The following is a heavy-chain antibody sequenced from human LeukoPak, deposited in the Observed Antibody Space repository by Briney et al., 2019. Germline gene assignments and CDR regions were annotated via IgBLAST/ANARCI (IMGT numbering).Heavy chain of an antibody. V-gene: IGHV3-48*02. CDR2: ISSGSGTR. D-gene: IGHD3-10*01. Sequence: GGSLRLSCAASGFTFSTYSMNWVRQAPGKGLESVAYISSGSGTRSYADSVKGRFTSSRDNAKNSLYLQMNSLRDEDTAVCYCARDITMLRGLLGYYYGMDVWGQGTTVTVSS. CDR3: ARDITMLRGLLGYYYGMDV. CDR1: GFTFSTYS. J-gene: IGHJ6*02.